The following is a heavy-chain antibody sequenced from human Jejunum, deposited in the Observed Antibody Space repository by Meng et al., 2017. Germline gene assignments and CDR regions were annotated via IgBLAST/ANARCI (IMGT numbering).Heavy chain of an antibody. CDR2: IYRSGST. J-gene: IGHJ4*02. Sequence: QVQLQGSVQGLGTPRGTLSLTWAVSGASISSCTWWSWVRQPPGKGLEWIGEIYRSGSTYYNPSLKSRVTISVDKSNNQFSLKLSSVTAADTAVYYCARDSTNTLGSQTYYIDYWGQGTLVTVSS. CDR1: GASISSCTW. D-gene: IGHD2-2*02. V-gene: IGHV4-4*03. CDR3: ARDSTNTLGSQTYYIDY.